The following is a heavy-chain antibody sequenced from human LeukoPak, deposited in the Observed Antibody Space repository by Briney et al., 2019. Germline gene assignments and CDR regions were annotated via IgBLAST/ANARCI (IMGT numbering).Heavy chain of an antibody. CDR3: ARRRYYYDSSGLLVPSWFDP. CDR1: GGSISSYY. V-gene: IGHV4-4*09. Sequence: SETLSLTCTVSGGSISSYYWSWIRQPPGKGLEWIGYIYTSGSTNYNPSLKSRVTISVDTSKNQFSLKLSSVTAADTAVYYCARRRYYYDSSGLLVPSWFDPWGQGTLVTVSS. J-gene: IGHJ5*02. D-gene: IGHD3-22*01. CDR2: IYTSGST.